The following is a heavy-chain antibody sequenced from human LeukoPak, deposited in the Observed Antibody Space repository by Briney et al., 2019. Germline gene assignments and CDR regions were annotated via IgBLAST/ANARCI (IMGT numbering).Heavy chain of an antibody. CDR1: GYTFTAYG. D-gene: IGHD3-22*01. Sequence: GASVKVSCKASGYTFTAYGISWVRQAPGQGLEWMGRIIPILGIANYAQKFQGRVTITADKSTSTAYMELSSLRSEDTAVYYCASPESTYDSSGYYYVLKAFDIWGQGTMVTVSS. J-gene: IGHJ3*02. CDR2: IIPILGIA. V-gene: IGHV1-69*04. CDR3: ASPESTYDSSGYYYVLKAFDI.